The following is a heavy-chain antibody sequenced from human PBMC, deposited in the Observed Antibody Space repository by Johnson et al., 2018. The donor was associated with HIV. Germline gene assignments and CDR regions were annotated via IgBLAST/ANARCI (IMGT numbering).Heavy chain of an antibody. CDR2: ISYDGSNK. J-gene: IGHJ3*02. CDR1: GFTFSSYA. CDR3: ARTRHYYEAFDI. Sequence: QVQLVESGGGLVKPGGSLRLSCAASGFTFSSYAMHWVRQAPGKGLEWVAVISYDGSNKYYADSVKGRFTISRDNSKNTLYLQMNSLRAEDTAVYYCARTRHYYEAFDIWGQG. V-gene: IGHV3-30-3*01. D-gene: IGHD3-10*01.